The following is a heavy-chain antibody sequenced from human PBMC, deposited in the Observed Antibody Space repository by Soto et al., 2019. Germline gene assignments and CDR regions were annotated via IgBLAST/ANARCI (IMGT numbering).Heavy chain of an antibody. CDR1: GGTFSSYA. D-gene: IGHD3-22*01. Sequence: ASVKVSCKASGGTFSSYAISWVRQAPGQGLEWMGGIIPIFGTANYAQKFQGRVTITADKSTSTAYMELSSLRSEDTAVYYCARGTTMIVLPYYFDYWGQGTLVTVSS. CDR3: ARGTTMIVLPYYFDY. J-gene: IGHJ4*02. CDR2: IIPIFGTA. V-gene: IGHV1-69*06.